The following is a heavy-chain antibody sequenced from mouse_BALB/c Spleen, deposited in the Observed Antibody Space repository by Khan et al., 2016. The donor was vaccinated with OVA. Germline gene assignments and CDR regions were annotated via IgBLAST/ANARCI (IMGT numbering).Heavy chain of an antibody. CDR2: INTYTGEP. CDR3: ARGHWYFDV. CDR1: GYTFTNYA. Sequence: QIQLVQSGPELKKPGETVKISCKASGYTFTNYAMNWVRQAPGKGLKWMGWINTYTGEPTYADDFKGRFAFSLETSASAAYLQINNLKNEDTATYFGARGHWYFDVWGAGTTVTVSS. J-gene: IGHJ1*01. V-gene: IGHV9-3-1*01.